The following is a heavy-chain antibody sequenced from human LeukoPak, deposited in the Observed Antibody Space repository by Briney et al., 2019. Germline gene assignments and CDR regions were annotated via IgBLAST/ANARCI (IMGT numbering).Heavy chain of an antibody. CDR1: GGSFSGYY. J-gene: IGHJ4*02. Sequence: PSETLSLTCAVYGGSFSGYYWSWIRQPPGKGLEWIGEINHSGSTNYNPSLKSRVTISVDTSKNQFSLKLSSVTAADTAVYYCARRSYGYSVSRYWGQGTLVTVSS. V-gene: IGHV4-34*01. CDR2: INHSGST. CDR3: ARRSYGYSVSRY. D-gene: IGHD5-18*01.